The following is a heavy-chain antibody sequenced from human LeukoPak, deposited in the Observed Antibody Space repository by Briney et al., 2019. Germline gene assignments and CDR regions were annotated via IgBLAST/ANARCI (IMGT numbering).Heavy chain of an antibody. CDR2: IYSGGST. D-gene: IGHD1-26*01. J-gene: IGHJ6*03. CDR1: GFTVSSNY. CDR3: ARVKYSGGYSDYMDV. Sequence: PGGSLRLSCAASGFTVSSNYMSWVRQAPGKGLEWVSVIYSGGSTYYADSVKGRFTISRDNSKNTLYLQMNSLRAEDTAVYYCARVKYSGGYSDYMDVWGKGTTVTVSS. V-gene: IGHV3-66*02.